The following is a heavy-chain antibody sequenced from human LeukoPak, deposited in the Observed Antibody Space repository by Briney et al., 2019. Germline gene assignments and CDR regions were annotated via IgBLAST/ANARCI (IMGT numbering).Heavy chain of an antibody. CDR1: GFTFSTYA. D-gene: IGHD2-2*01. Sequence: GESLRLSCAASGFTFSTYAMSWVRQAPGKVLEWVSTISGSGDFTYYADSVKGRFTISRDNSMNTLYLQMNSLRAEDTAVYYCAKLAPGVYCSRTSCSIDYWGQGTLVTVSS. J-gene: IGHJ4*02. V-gene: IGHV3-23*01. CDR2: ISGSGDFT. CDR3: AKLAPGVYCSRTSCSIDY.